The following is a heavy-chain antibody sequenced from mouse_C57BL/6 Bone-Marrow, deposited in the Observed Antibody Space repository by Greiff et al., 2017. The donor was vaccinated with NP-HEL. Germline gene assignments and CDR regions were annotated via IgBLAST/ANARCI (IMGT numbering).Heavy chain of an antibody. D-gene: IGHD3-3*01. V-gene: IGHV5-17*01. CDR3: ARRDVDFAY. Sequence: EVHLVESGGGLVKPGGSLKLSCAASGFTFSDYGMHWVRQAPEKGLEWVAYISSGSSTIYYADTVKGRFTISRDNAKNTLFLQMTSLRSEDTAMYYCARRDVDFAYWGQGTLVTVSA. CDR2: ISSGSSTI. J-gene: IGHJ3*01. CDR1: GFTFSDYG.